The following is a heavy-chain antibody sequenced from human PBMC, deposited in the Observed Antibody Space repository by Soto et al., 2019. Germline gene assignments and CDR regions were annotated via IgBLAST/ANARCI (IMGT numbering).Heavy chain of an antibody. J-gene: IGHJ6*02. CDR2: TRNKANGYTT. V-gene: IGHV3-72*01. CDR1: GFTLSDHY. CDR3: VHSGSYLAEGYYYFFGMDV. D-gene: IGHD1-26*01. Sequence: GVSVRLSCAASGFTLSDHYIDWVRQAPGQGLEWVGRTRNKANGYTTGYAASVKGRFTISRDDSRNSLYLQMNSLRTEDTAVYYCVHSGSYLAEGYYYFFGMDVWGQGTTVTVS.